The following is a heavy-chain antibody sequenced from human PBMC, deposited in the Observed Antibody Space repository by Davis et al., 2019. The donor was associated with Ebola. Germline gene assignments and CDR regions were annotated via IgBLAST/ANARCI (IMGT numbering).Heavy chain of an antibody. Sequence: ASVKVSCKASGYTFTSYGISWVRQAPGQGLEWMGWISAYNGNTNYAQKLQGRVTMTTDTSTSTAYMELRSLRSDDTAVYYCARTASIVVVVAAPDPYDYWGQGTLVTVSS. CDR3: ARTASIVVVVAAPDPYDY. CDR2: ISAYNGNT. V-gene: IGHV1-18*01. J-gene: IGHJ4*02. D-gene: IGHD2-15*01. CDR1: GYTFTSYG.